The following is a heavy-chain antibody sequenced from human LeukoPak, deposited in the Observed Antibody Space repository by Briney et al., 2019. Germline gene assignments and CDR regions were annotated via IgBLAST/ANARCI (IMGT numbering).Heavy chain of an antibody. Sequence: GRSLRLSCAASGFTFSSYAMSWVRQAPGKGLEWVSGISGSGGSTYYADSVKGRLTISRDNSKNTLYLQMNSLRAEDTAVYYCAKGMYDILTGYYSYYYYGMGVWGQGTTVTVSS. V-gene: IGHV3-23*01. D-gene: IGHD3-9*01. CDR1: GFTFSSYA. CDR3: AKGMYDILTGYYSYYYYGMGV. J-gene: IGHJ6*02. CDR2: ISGSGGST.